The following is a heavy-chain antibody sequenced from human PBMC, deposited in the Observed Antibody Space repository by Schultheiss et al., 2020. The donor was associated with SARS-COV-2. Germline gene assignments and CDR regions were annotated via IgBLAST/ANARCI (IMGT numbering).Heavy chain of an antibody. V-gene: IGHV4-61*01. D-gene: IGHD2-15*01. Sequence: SETLSLTCTVSGGSISSGSYYWSWIRQHPGKGLEWIGYIYYSGSTNYNPSLKSRVTISVDTSKNQFSLKLSSVTAADTAVYYCASARFGEVVATDAFDIWGQGTMVTVSS. CDR3: ASARFGEVVATDAFDI. J-gene: IGHJ3*02. CDR1: GGSISSGSYY. CDR2: IYYSGST.